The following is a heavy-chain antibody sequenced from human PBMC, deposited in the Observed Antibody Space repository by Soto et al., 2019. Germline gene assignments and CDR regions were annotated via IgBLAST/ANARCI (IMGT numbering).Heavy chain of an antibody. CDR2: IWYDGSNK. Sequence: ESGGGVVQPGRSLRLSCAASGFTFSSYGMHWVRQAPGNGLEWVAVIWYDGSNKYYADSVKGRFTISRDNSKNTLYLQMNSLRAEDTAVYYCARAGAAAGTGFDYWGQGTLVTVSS. CDR1: GFTFSSYG. J-gene: IGHJ4*02. CDR3: ARAGAAAGTGFDY. D-gene: IGHD6-13*01. V-gene: IGHV3-33*01.